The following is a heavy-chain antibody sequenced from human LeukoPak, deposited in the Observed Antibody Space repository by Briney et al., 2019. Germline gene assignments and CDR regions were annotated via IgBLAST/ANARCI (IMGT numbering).Heavy chain of an antibody. J-gene: IGHJ4*02. CDR3: ARQRGGGYYDSSGYKDY. CDR1: GFTFTSSA. CDR2: IVVGSGNT. V-gene: IGHV1-58*02. Sequence: GASVKVSCKASGFTFTSSAMQWVRQARGQRLEWIGWIVVGSGNTNYAQKFQERVTITRDTSISTAYMELSRLRSDDTAVYYCARQRGGGYYDSSGYKDYWGQGTLVTVSS. D-gene: IGHD3-22*01.